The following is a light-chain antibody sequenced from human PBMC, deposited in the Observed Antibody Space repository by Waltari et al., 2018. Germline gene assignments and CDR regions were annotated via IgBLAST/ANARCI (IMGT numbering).Light chain of an antibody. CDR3: LHHYSYPLT. CDR1: QDIRGS. J-gene: IGKJ4*01. CDR2: GAS. Sequence: DIQMTQSPSSLSASVGDRVTITCRASQDIRGSLNWYQHKPGKAPKSLIFGASNLPGGVPSRFSGSGSGTEFTLTISNLQPEDSAIYYCLHHYSYPLTFGGGTKVEI. V-gene: IGKV1-17*02.